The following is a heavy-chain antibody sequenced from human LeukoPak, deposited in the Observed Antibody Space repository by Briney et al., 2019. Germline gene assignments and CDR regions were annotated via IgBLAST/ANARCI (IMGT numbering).Heavy chain of an antibody. V-gene: IGHV4-34*01. CDR2: INHSGST. CDR3: ARGEGNYYDSSGYYYFDY. D-gene: IGHD3-22*01. Sequence: SETLSLTCAVYGGSFSGYYWGWIRQPPGKGLEWIGEINHSGSTNYNPSLKSRVTISVDTSKNQFSLKLSSVTAADTAVYYCARGEGNYYDSSGYYYFDYWGQGTLVTVSS. J-gene: IGHJ4*02. CDR1: GGSFSGYY.